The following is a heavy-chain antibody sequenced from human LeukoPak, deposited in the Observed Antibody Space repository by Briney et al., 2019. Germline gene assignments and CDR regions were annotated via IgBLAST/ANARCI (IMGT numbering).Heavy chain of an antibody. Sequence: GSLRLSCAASGFTFSSYWMSWIRQPPGKGLEWIGYIYYSGSTNYNPSLKSRVTISVDTSKNRFSLKLRSVTAADTAVYYCARTTTVRGTYYMDVWGKGTTVTVSS. D-gene: IGHD3-10*01. J-gene: IGHJ6*03. V-gene: IGHV4-59*01. CDR3: ARTTTVRGTYYMDV. CDR1: GFTFSSYW. CDR2: IYYSGST.